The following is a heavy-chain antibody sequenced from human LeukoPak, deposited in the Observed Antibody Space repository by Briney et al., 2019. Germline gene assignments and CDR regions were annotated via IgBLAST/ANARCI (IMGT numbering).Heavy chain of an antibody. J-gene: IGHJ6*03. CDR3: AKRADCSSTSCSYHYYYYYMDV. CDR2: ISGSDGST. D-gene: IGHD2-2*01. V-gene: IGHV3-23*01. CDR1: GFTFSSYA. Sequence: GGSLRLPCAASGFTFSSYAMSWVRQAPGKGLEWVSAISGSDGSTYYADSVKGRFTISRDNSKNTLYLQMNSLRAEDTAVYYCAKRADCSSTSCSYHYYYYYMDVWGXGTTVTVSS.